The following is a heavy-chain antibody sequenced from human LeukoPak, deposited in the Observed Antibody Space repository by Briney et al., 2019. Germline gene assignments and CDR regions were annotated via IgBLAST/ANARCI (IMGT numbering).Heavy chain of an antibody. CDR2: IYSGGST. D-gene: IGHD3-3*01. Sequence: PGGSLGLSCAAYGFTVSSNYMSWVRQAPGKGLEWVSVIYSGGSTYYADSVKGRFTISRHNSKNTLYLQMNCLRAEDTAVYFCARGWSVPEYYMDVCGKGTTVTVSS. CDR1: GFTVSSNY. J-gene: IGHJ6*03. CDR3: ARGWSVPEYYMDV. V-gene: IGHV3-53*01.